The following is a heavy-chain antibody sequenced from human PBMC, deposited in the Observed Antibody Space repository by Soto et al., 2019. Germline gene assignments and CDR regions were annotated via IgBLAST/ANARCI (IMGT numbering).Heavy chain of an antibody. D-gene: IGHD1-26*01. CDR3: ARGRGRYALHY. CDR1: AYTFTSYG. CDR2: ISAYNGNT. V-gene: IGHV1-18*01. Sequence: QVQLVQSGAEVKKPGASVKVSCKASAYTFTSYGIGWVRQAPGQGLEWMGWISAYNGNTNYAQKLQGRVTMTTDTAASTAYVELRRLRSDDTAVYYWARGRGRYALHYWGQGTLVTVSS. J-gene: IGHJ4*02.